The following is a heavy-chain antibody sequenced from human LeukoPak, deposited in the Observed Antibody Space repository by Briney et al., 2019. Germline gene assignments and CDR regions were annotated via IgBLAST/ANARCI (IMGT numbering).Heavy chain of an antibody. V-gene: IGHV3-74*01. J-gene: IGHJ4*02. CDR2: INSDGGST. Sequence: PGGSLTLSCPASGFTFGGYWMHWVRQAPGKGLVWVSRINSDGGSTIYADSVKGRFTVSRDNAKNTLYLQMNSLRAEDTAVYYCARVGAIVARLPHFDYWGQGTLVTVSS. CDR1: GFTFGGYW. D-gene: IGHD5-12*01. CDR3: ARVGAIVARLPHFDY.